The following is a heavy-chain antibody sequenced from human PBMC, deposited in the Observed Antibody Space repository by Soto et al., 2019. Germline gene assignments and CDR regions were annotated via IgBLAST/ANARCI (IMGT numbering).Heavy chain of an antibody. D-gene: IGHD4-17*01. CDR1: GFSLSTSGVG. J-gene: IGHJ4*02. V-gene: IGHV2-5*02. CDR3: AHESYGGNSAGLDY. Sequence: SGPTLVNPTQTLTLTCTFSGFSLSTSGVGVGWIRHPPGKALEWLALIYWDDDKRYSPSLKSRLTITKDTSKNQVDLTKTNIDPVDTATYYGAHESYGGNSAGLDYWGQGTLVTVSS. CDR2: IYWDDDK.